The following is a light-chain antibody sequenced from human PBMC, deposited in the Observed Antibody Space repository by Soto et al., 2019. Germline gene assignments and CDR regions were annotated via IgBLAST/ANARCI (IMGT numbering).Light chain of an antibody. V-gene: IGKV3-20*01. CDR3: QHYGTSQWT. CDR2: GAS. J-gene: IGKJ1*01. CDR1: QSISSTY. Sequence: VLTQSPGTLSLSPGESATLSCWASQSISSTYFAWYQQKPGQAPRLLLYGASNRATGIPDRFSGSGAGTDFTLTISRLEPEDLAVYYCQHYGTSQWTFGQGTKVEVK.